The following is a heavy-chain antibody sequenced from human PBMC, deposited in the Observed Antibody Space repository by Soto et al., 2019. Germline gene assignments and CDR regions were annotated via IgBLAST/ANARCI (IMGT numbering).Heavy chain of an antibody. CDR1: GYTFTSYD. D-gene: IGHD4-17*01. J-gene: IGHJ5*02. CDR2: MSPNSGNT. Sequence: QVQLVQSGAEVRKPGASVKVSCKASGYTFTSYDINCVRQATGQGLEYLGWMSPNSGNTGYVQKFQGRVTMTWDTSITTAYMELSSLRSEDTAVYFCARGVKYGAYSRWFDPWGQGTLVTVSS. V-gene: IGHV1-8*01. CDR3: ARGVKYGAYSRWFDP.